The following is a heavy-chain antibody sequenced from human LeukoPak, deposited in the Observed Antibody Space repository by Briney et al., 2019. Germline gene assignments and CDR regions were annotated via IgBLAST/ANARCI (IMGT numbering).Heavy chain of an antibody. Sequence: SVKVSCKASGGTFTSYAISWVRQAPGQGLEWMGGIIPIFGTANYAQKFQGRVTITTDKSTSTAYMELSSLRSEDTAVNYCARTPQDYVGNPPDIWGRGTLVTASS. CDR2: IIPIFGTA. V-gene: IGHV1-69*05. D-gene: IGHD4-23*01. CDR3: ARTPQDYVGNPPDI. CDR1: GGTFTSYA. J-gene: IGHJ2*01.